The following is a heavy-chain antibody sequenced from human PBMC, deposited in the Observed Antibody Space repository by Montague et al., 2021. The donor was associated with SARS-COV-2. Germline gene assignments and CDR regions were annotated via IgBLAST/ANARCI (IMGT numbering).Heavy chain of an antibody. J-gene: IGHJ6*02. CDR1: GGSISSSSYY. D-gene: IGHD6-13*01. CDR3: ARVGRQQLVRLSGMDV. CDR2: IYYRGST. Sequence: SETLSLTCTVSGGSISSSSYYWGWIRQPPGKGLEWTGSIYYRGSTYYXXXLKSRVTISVDTSKNQFSLKLSSVTAADTAVYYCARVGRQQLVRLSGMDVWGQGTTVTVSS. V-gene: IGHV4-39*07.